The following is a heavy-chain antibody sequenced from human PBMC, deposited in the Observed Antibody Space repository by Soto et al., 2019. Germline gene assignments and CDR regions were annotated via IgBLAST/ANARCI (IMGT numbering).Heavy chain of an antibody. J-gene: IGHJ3*02. Sequence: PEGCLGLTCSASGITFSSYAMSWVRQAPGKGLEWVSAISGSGGSTYYADSVKGRFTISRDNSKNTLYLQMNSLRAEDTAVYYCAKDQDTQWLNHAFDIWGQGT. CDR2: ISGSGGST. CDR3: AKDQDTQWLNHAFDI. V-gene: IGHV3-23*01. D-gene: IGHD6-19*01. CDR1: GITFSSYA.